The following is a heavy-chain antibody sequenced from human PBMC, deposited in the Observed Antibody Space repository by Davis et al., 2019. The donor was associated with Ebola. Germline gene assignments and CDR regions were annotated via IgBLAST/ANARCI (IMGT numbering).Heavy chain of an antibody. V-gene: IGHV3-30*03. Sequence: GESLKISCAASGFTFSSCGMHWVRQAPGKGLEWVAVISYDGSKTYYGDSVKGRFTISRDNSKNTLFLQMNSLRPEDTALYYCAREEVGGDYLDYWGQGTLVTLSS. J-gene: IGHJ4*02. CDR3: AREEVGGDYLDY. CDR2: ISYDGSKT. CDR1: GFTFSSCG. D-gene: IGHD1-26*01.